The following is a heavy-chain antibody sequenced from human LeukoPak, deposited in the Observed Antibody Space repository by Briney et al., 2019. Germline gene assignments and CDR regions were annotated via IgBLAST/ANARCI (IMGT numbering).Heavy chain of an antibody. Sequence: QPGRSLRLSCAASGFTFSSYGMHRVRQAPGKGLEWVAVIWYDGSNKYYVDSVKGRFTISRDNSKNTLYLQMNSLRAEDTAVYYCARDRYEYSSSWKSYYYGMDVWGQGTTVTVSS. D-gene: IGHD6-13*01. V-gene: IGHV3-33*01. J-gene: IGHJ6*02. CDR3: ARDRYEYSSSWKSYYYGMDV. CDR1: GFTFSSYG. CDR2: IWYDGSNK.